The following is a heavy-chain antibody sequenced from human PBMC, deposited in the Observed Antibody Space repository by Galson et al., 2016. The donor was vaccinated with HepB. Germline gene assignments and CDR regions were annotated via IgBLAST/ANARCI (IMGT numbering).Heavy chain of an antibody. D-gene: IGHD3-10*01. Sequence: SETLSLTCTVSGYSISGDYYWGWIRQAPGKGLEWIGSLHHSGSTYYNPSLKSRVTISKDTSENQFSLKMSSVIATDTAVYFCAKYIQSPQGSIDPWGQGTLVSVSS. J-gene: IGHJ5*02. CDR2: LHHSGST. CDR3: AKYIQSPQGSIDP. CDR1: GYSISGDYY. V-gene: IGHV4-38-2*02.